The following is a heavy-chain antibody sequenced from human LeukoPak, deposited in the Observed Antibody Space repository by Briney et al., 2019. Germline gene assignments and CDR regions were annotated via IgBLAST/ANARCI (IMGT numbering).Heavy chain of an antibody. J-gene: IGHJ5*02. CDR3: ARSITMIVDWFDP. Sequence: GGFLRLSCAASGFTFSSYNMNWVRQAPGKGLEWVSSITSSSDYIYYADSVKGRFTVSRDNAKNSLYLQMNSLRAEDTAVYYCARSITMIVDWFDPWGQGTLVTVSS. D-gene: IGHD3-22*01. CDR1: GFTFSSYN. V-gene: IGHV3-21*01. CDR2: ITSSSDYI.